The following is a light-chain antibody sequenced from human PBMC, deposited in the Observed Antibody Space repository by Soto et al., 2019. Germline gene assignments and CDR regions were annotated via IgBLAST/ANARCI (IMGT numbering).Light chain of an antibody. Sequence: SPGTLSVSPVEIGALSCRASQTVSSNFLAWYQQKPGQAPRLLIFDASTRATGIPDRFTGSGSGTDFTLTISILEPEDFAVYSCQFSADPLKTFAEGTKLDI. CDR1: QTVSSNF. J-gene: IGKJ1*01. V-gene: IGKV3-20*01. CDR3: QFSADPLKT. CDR2: DAS.